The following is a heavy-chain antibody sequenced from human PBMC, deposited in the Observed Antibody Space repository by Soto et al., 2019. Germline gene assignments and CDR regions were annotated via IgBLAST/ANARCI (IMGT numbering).Heavy chain of an antibody. CDR1: GFSLSTSGVG. Sequence: QITLKESGPTLVKPTQTLTLTCTFSGFSLSTSGVGVGWIRQPPGKALEWLALIYWNDDKRYSPSLKSRLTNPKDTSKNQVVLTMTNMDPVDTATYYCPHSLNVAAPRYYFDYWGQGTLVTVSS. V-gene: IGHV2-5*01. D-gene: IGHD2-21*01. J-gene: IGHJ4*02. CDR2: IYWNDDK. CDR3: PHSLNVAAPRYYFDY.